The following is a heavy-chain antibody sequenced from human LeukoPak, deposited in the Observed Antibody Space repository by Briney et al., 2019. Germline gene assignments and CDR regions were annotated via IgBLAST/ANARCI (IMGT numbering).Heavy chain of an antibody. CDR2: INHSGST. D-gene: IGHD3-10*01. CDR1: GGSFSGYY. J-gene: IGHJ4*02. V-gene: IGHV4-34*01. CDR3: ARGRVRGAPWGY. Sequence: PSETLSLTCAVYGGSFSGYYWSWIRQPPGKGLEWIGEINHSGSTNYNPSLKSRVTISVDTSKNQFSLKLSSVTAADTAVYYCARGRVRGAPWGYWGQGTLVTVSS.